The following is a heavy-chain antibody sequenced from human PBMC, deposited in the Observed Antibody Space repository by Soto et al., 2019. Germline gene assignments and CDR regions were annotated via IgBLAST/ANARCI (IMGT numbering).Heavy chain of an antibody. CDR3: AHTSSWYRGPDY. J-gene: IGHJ4*02. V-gene: IGHV2-5*02. D-gene: IGHD6-13*01. Sequence: QITLKESGPTLVKPTQTLTLTCTFSGFSLSTSGVGVSWIRQPPGKALEWLALIYWDDDKRYRPSLRSRLTITKDTSKNQVVLTMTNMDPVDTATYYCAHTSSWYRGPDYWGKGTLVTVSS. CDR1: GFSLSTSGVG. CDR2: IYWDDDK.